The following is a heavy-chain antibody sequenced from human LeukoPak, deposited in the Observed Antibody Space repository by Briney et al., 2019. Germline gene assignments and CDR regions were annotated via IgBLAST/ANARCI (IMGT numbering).Heavy chain of an antibody. CDR3: AKGEAAGPYSPPKYFQH. CDR1: GDSVSSNSAA. J-gene: IGHJ1*01. V-gene: IGHV6-1*01. Sequence: SQTLSLTCAISGDSVSSNSAAWNWIRQSPSRGLEWLGRTYYRSKWYNDYAVSVKSRITINPDTSKNQFSLQLNSVTPEDTAVYYCAKGEAAGPYSPPKYFQHWGQGTLVTVSS. D-gene: IGHD3-16*01. CDR2: TYYRSKWYN.